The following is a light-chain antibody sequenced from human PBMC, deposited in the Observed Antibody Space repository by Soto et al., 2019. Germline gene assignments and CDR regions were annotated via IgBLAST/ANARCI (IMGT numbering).Light chain of an antibody. Sequence: DIQMTQSPSSLSASVGDRVTITCRASQDINRWLAWYQQKPGKAPKVLIYAASTLESGIPSRFSGSGSGTDFSLTISSLQPEDFATYYCKQSKSFPPTFGGGTKVNIK. CDR2: AAS. CDR3: KQSKSFPPT. V-gene: IGKV1-12*01. CDR1: QDINRW. J-gene: IGKJ4*01.